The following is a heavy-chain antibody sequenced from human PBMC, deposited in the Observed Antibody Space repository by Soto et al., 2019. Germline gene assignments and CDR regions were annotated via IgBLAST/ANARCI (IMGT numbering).Heavy chain of an antibody. J-gene: IGHJ4*02. CDR3: ASFDSLFPFDY. D-gene: IGHD3-9*01. CDR2: IYYSGST. CDR1: GGSISSGDYY. V-gene: IGHV4-30-4*01. Sequence: SETLSLTCTVSGGSISSGDYYWSWIRQPPGKGLEWIGYIYYSGSTYYNPSLKSRVTISVDTSKNQFSLKLSSVTAADTAVYYCASFDSLFPFDYWGQGTLVTVSS.